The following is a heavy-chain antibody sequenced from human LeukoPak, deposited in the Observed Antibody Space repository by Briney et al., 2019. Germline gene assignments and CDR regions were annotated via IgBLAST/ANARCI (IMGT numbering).Heavy chain of an antibody. D-gene: IGHD3-9*01. Sequence: GGSLRLSCAASGFTVSSNYMSWVRPAPGKGLEWVSVIYSGGSTYYADSVKGRFTISRDNSKNTLYLQMNSLRAEDTAVYYCARAYDILTGLDYWGQGTLVTVSS. V-gene: IGHV3-53*01. CDR3: ARAYDILTGLDY. CDR2: IYSGGST. CDR1: GFTVSSNY. J-gene: IGHJ4*02.